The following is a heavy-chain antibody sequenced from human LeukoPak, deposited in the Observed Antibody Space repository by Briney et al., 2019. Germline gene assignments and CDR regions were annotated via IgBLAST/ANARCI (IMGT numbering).Heavy chain of an antibody. J-gene: IGHJ4*02. V-gene: IGHV3-30*18. D-gene: IGHD6-19*01. CDR1: GFTFSSYG. CDR3: AKGLLSSGWYSLFVFDY. CDR2: ISYDGSNK. Sequence: GGSLRLSCAASGFTFSSYGMHWVRQAPGKGLEWVAVISYDGSNKYYADSVKGRFTIFRDNSKNTLYLQMNSLRAEDTAVYYCAKGLLSSGWYSLFVFDYWGQGTLVTVSS.